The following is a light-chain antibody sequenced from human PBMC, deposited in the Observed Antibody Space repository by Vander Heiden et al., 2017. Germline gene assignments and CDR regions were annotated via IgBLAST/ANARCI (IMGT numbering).Light chain of an antibody. V-gene: IGKV1-33*01. CDR3: QQDDNVPYT. CDR1: QDISNH. CDR2: DAS. Sequence: DIQMTQSPSSLSASVGDRVTITCQASQDISNHLNWYQQKPGKAPKVLIYDASNLETGVPSRVSGSGSGAYFTFTISSLHPEDIGTYYCQQDDNVPYTFGPGTKLEIK. J-gene: IGKJ2*01.